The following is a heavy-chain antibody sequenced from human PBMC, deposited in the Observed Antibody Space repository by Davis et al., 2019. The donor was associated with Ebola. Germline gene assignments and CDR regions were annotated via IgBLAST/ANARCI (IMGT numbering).Heavy chain of an antibody. V-gene: IGHV1-18*04. J-gene: IGHJ4*02. CDR1: GYTFTSHG. Sequence: AASVKVTCKASGYTFTSHGISWVRQAPGQGLEWMGWISAYNGNTNYAQKLQGRVTMTTDTSTSTAYMELRSLRSDDTAVYYCARGASLYYDILTGYIGPLVIWGQGTLVTVSS. D-gene: IGHD3-9*01. CDR3: ARGASLYYDILTGYIGPLVI. CDR2: ISAYNGNT.